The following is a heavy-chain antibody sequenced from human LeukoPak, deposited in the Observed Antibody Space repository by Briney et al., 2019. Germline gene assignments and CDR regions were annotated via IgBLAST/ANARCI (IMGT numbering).Heavy chain of an antibody. J-gene: IGHJ5*02. V-gene: IGHV1-69*05. D-gene: IGHD6-19*01. Sequence: SVKVSCKASGGTFSSYAISWVRQAPGQGLEWMGGIIPIFGTANYAQKFQGRVTITTDESTSTAYMELSSLRSEDTAVYYCARPQSSGPYLWGNWFDPWGQGTLVTVSP. CDR2: IIPIFGTA. CDR1: GGTFSSYA. CDR3: ARPQSSGPYLWGNWFDP.